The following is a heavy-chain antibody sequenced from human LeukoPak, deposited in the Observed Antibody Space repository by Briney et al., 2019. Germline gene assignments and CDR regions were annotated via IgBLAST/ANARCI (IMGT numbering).Heavy chain of an antibody. CDR1: GGSFSGYY. J-gene: IGHJ4*02. V-gene: IGHV4-34*01. CDR2: INHSGST. Sequence: SETLSLTCAVYGGSFSGYYWSWIRQPPGKGLEWIGEINHSGSTNYNPSLKSRVTMSVDTSKNQFSLKLSSVTAADTAVYYCASEYYSSSSFGALGYWGQGTLVTVSS. D-gene: IGHD6-6*01. CDR3: ASEYYSSSSFGALGY.